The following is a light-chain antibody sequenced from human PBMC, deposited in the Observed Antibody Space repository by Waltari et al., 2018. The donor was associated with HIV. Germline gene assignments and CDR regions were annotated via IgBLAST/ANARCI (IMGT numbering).Light chain of an antibody. CDR3: CSYADDYTWV. J-gene: IGLJ3*02. V-gene: IGLV2-11*01. Sequence: QSALTQPRSVSGSPGQSVTISCTGTSSDVGDYNYVSWYQQHPGKAPKLMIFDVNKRPSRVPDRFSGSKSGNTASLTISGLQAEDEADYYCCSYADDYTWVFGGGTKLTVL. CDR1: SSDVGDYNY. CDR2: DVN.